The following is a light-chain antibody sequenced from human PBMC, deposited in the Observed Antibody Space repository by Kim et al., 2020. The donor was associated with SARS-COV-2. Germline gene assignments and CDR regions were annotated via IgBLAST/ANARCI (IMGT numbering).Light chain of an antibody. CDR3: QQSYSTPRT. CDR1: QSNSSY. V-gene: IGKV1-39*01. Sequence: SASVGDRVTITCRASQSNSSYLNWYQQKPGKAPKLPIYAASSLQSGVPSRVSGSGSGTDFTLTISSLQPEDFATYYCQQSYSTPRTFGQGTKVDI. CDR2: AAS. J-gene: IGKJ1*01.